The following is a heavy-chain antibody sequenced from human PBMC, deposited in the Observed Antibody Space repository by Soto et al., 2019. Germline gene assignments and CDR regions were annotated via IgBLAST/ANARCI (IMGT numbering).Heavy chain of an antibody. CDR1: GGSFIDNS. V-gene: IGHV4-34*01. CDR2: INHSGSA. J-gene: IGHJ4*02. Sequence: QVLLQQWGAGRLKPSETLPLTCAVYGGSFIDNSWGGIRQSPGTGLGWIGEINHSGSANYNPSLKSRVTISVDTSKNQFSLKLYSVTAADAAVYYCARVSDYWSQGTLVTVSS. CDR3: ARVSDY.